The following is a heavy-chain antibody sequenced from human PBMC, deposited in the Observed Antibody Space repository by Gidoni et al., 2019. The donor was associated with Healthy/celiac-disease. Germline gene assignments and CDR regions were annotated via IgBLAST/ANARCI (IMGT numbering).Heavy chain of an antibody. V-gene: IGHV4-61*02. CDR1: GGSISSGSYY. Sequence: QVQLQESGPGLVKPSQTLSLTCTVSGGSISSGSYYWSWIRQPAGKGLEWIGRIYTSGSTNYNPSLKSRVTISVETSKNQFSLKLSSVTAADTAVYYCARGNIVVVPAARGENWFDPWGQGTLVTVSS. CDR3: ARGNIVVVPAARGENWFDP. D-gene: IGHD2-2*01. J-gene: IGHJ5*02. CDR2: IYTSGST.